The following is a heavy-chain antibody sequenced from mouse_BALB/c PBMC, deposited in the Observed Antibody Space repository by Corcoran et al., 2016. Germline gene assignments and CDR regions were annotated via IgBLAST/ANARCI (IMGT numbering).Heavy chain of an antibody. V-gene: IGHV3-6*02. CDR2: ISYDGSN. Sequence: DVQLQESGPGLVKPSQSLSLTCSVTGYSITSGYYWNWIRQFPGNKLEWMGYISYDGSNNYNPSLKNRISITRDTSKNQFFLKLNSVTTEDTATYYCAKVIHWYFDVWGAGTTVTVSS. CDR1: GYSITSGYY. J-gene: IGHJ1*01. CDR3: AKVIHWYFDV.